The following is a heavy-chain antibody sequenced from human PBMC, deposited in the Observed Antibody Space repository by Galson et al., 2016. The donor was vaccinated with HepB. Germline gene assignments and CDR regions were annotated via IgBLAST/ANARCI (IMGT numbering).Heavy chain of an antibody. D-gene: IGHD2-2*01. J-gene: IGHJ4*02. CDR3: AHRRSGYCNSISCLYFDY. CDR2: IYWNDDK. CDR1: GFSLSTSGEG. Sequence: ALVKPTQTLTLTCTFSGFSLSTSGEGVGWTRQPPGKALEWLALIYWNDDKRYSPSLRSRLTITKDTSKNQVVLTMTNMEPVDTATYYCAHRRSGYCNSISCLYFDYWGQGALVTVSS. V-gene: IGHV2-5*01.